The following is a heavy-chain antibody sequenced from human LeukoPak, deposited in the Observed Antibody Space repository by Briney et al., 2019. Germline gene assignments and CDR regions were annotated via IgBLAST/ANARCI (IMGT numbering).Heavy chain of an antibody. CDR1: GGSISSYY. CDR2: IYYSRST. Sequence: SETLSLTCTVFGGSISSYYWSWIRQPPGKGLEWLGYIYYSRSTNYNPSLKSRVTISVDTSKNQFSLKLSSVTAADTAVYYCARTKTDYYCYMDVWGKGSTVTVYS. CDR3: ARTKTDYYCYMDV. J-gene: IGHJ6*03. V-gene: IGHV4-59*01.